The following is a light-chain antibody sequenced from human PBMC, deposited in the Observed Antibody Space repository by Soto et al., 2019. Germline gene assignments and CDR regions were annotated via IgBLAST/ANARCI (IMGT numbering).Light chain of an antibody. Sequence: EIVMTQSPATLSVSPGERATLSCRASQHISNFLAWYQQKPGQAPRLLIYGASTRATDIPARFSGSGSGTDFTLTISSLQSEDFAVYYCQQYYDWPRTFGQGTKVEIK. J-gene: IGKJ1*01. V-gene: IGKV3-15*01. CDR2: GAS. CDR1: QHISNF. CDR3: QQYYDWPRT.